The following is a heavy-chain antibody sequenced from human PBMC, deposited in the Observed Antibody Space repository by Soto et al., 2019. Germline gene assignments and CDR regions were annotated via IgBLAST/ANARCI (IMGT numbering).Heavy chain of an antibody. V-gene: IGHV3-9*01. CDR3: ASHRGDY. CDR1: GFTFDDYA. CDR2: ISWNSGSI. J-gene: IGHJ4*02. Sequence: GGSLRLSCAASGFTFDDYAMHWVRQAPGKGLEWVSGISWNSGSIGYADSVKGRFTISRDNSKNTLYLQMNSLRAEDTAVYYCASHRGDYWGQGTLVTVSS.